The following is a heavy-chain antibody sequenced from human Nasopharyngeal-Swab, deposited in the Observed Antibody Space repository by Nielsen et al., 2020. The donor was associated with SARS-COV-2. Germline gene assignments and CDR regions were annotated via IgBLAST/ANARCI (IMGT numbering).Heavy chain of an antibody. CDR3: ARRGLYDYVWGSSTSDAFDI. J-gene: IGHJ3*02. D-gene: IGHD3-16*01. CDR2: ISSSSSYT. V-gene: IGHV3-11*06. Sequence: WIRQRPGQGLEWVSYISSSSSYTNYADSVKGRFTISRDNAKNSLYLQMNSLRAEDTAVYYCARRGLYDYVWGSSTSDAFDIWGQGTMVTVSS.